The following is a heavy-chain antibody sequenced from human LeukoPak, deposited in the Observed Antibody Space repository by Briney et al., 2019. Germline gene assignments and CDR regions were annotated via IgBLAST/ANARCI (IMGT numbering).Heavy chain of an antibody. Sequence: ASVKVSCKASGYTFTGYYMHWVRQAPGHGLEWMGWINPNSGGTNYAQKFQGRVTMTSDTSITTAYMELSRLRSDDTAFYYCARDPSVSGRFLYFDYWGQGTLVTVSS. V-gene: IGHV1-2*02. D-gene: IGHD2-15*01. CDR2: INPNSGGT. CDR1: GYTFTGYY. J-gene: IGHJ4*02. CDR3: ARDPSVSGRFLYFDY.